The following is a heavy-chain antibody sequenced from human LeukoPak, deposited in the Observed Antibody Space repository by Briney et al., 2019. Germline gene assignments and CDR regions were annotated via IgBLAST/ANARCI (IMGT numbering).Heavy chain of an antibody. CDR1: GFTFSSYG. Sequence: QPGRSLRLSCAASGFTFSSYGMRWVRQAPGKGLEWVAVIWYDGSNKYYADSVKGRFTISRDNSKNTLYLQMNSLRAEDTAVYYCARGGYYFDYWGQGTLVTVSS. J-gene: IGHJ4*02. D-gene: IGHD6-25*01. V-gene: IGHV3-33*01. CDR2: IWYDGSNK. CDR3: ARGGYYFDY.